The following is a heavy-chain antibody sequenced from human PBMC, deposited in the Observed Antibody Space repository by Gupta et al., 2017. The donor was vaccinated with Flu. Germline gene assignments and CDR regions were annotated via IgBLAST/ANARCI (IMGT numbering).Heavy chain of an antibody. CDR2: IYSSGYT. CDR1: GGSMSGYY. CDR3: ARFPSKLYWYFDL. J-gene: IGHJ2*01. Sequence: QVQLQESGPGLVKPSEPLSLTCAVSGGSMSGYYWTWIRQPPGKGLEYIGYIYSSGYTNYNPSLKSRVTISLDTSKNQFSLELTSVTAADTAVYYCARFPSKLYWYFDLWGRGTLLTVAS. V-gene: IGHV4-59*08. D-gene: IGHD1-26*01.